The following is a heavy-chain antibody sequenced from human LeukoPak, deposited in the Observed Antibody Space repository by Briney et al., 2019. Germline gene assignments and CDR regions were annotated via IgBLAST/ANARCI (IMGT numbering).Heavy chain of an antibody. J-gene: IGHJ6*02. V-gene: IGHV1-69*13. CDR3: ARDPFHDFWSGYSPPGYYYYGMDV. CDR2: IIPIFGTA. Sequence: ASVKVSCTASGGTFSSYAISWVRQAPGQGLEWMGGIIPIFGTANYAQKFQGRVTITADESTSTAYMELSSLRSEDTAVYYCARDPFHDFWSGYSPPGYYYYGMDVWGQGTTVTVSS. CDR1: GGTFSSYA. D-gene: IGHD3-3*01.